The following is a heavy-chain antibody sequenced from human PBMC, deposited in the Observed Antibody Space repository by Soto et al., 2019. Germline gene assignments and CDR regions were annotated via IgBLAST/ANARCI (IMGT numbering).Heavy chain of an antibody. D-gene: IGHD3-9*01. Sequence: GSLRLSCTTSGCPFSKYHMSWVRQAPGKGLEWVASISAGETFIYYGESVQGRFTISRDNAKDSVYLQMNSLTADDTGIYYCTRDFDLENWFDPWGQGTLVTVSS. CDR2: ISAGETFI. J-gene: IGHJ5*02. CDR1: GCPFSKYH. CDR3: TRDFDLENWFDP. V-gene: IGHV3-21*01.